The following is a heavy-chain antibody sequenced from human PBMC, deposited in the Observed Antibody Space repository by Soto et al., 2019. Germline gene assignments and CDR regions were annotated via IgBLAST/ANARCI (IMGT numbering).Heavy chain of an antibody. D-gene: IGHD4-17*01. Sequence: SVKVSCKASGYTFTSYAMHWVRQAPGQGLEWMGGINAIHGIAKYAQKFQGRVTITADKSTSTAYMELSSLRSEDTAVYYCAGSQITVTTFDYWGQGTLVTVSS. CDR1: GYTFTSYA. CDR2: INAIHGIA. V-gene: IGHV1-69*10. J-gene: IGHJ4*02. CDR3: AGSQITVTTFDY.